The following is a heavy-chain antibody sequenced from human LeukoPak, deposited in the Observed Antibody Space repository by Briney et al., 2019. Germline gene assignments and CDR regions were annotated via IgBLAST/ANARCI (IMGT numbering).Heavy chain of an antibody. D-gene: IGHD2-2*01. CDR3: ARVNIVVVPAGPSTAELDP. Sequence: SETLSLTCTVSGGSIHSYWSWIRQPAGKGLEWIGRISGSGTITYNPALQSRLTISIDTSKNQFSLKLSSVTAADTAVYYCARVNIVVVPAGPSTAELDPWGQGTLVTVSS. V-gene: IGHV4-4*07. CDR1: GGSIHSY. J-gene: IGHJ5*02. CDR2: ISGSGTI.